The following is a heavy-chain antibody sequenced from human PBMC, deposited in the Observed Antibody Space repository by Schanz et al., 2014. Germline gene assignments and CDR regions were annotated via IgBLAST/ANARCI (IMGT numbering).Heavy chain of an antibody. CDR2: ISSGSSYA. CDR3: ASPSGYSDYGTYFDF. Sequence: EVQLLDSGGGLVQPGGSLRLSCAASGFTFSTYAMSWVRQAPGKGLEWVSDISSGSSYANYADSVKGRFTISRDNAKNSLYLQMNSLRAEDTAVYYCASPSGYSDYGTYFDFWGQGTLVTVSS. D-gene: IGHD5-12*01. J-gene: IGHJ4*02. V-gene: IGHV3-48*04. CDR1: GFTFSTYA.